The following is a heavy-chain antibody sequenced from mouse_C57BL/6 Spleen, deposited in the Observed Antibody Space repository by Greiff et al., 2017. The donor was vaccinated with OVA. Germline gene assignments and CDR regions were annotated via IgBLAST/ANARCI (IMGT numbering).Heavy chain of an antibody. CDR3: ARYYYDYVNYAMDY. CDR1: GYTFTDYN. J-gene: IGHJ4*01. CDR2: INPNNGGT. D-gene: IGHD2-4*01. V-gene: IGHV1-18*01. Sequence: VQLQQSGPELVKPGASVKIPCKASGYTFTDYNMDWVKQSHGKSLEWIGDINPNNGGTIYNQKFKGKATLTVDKSSSTAYMELRSLTSEDTAVYYCARYYYDYVNYAMDYWGQGTSVTVSS.